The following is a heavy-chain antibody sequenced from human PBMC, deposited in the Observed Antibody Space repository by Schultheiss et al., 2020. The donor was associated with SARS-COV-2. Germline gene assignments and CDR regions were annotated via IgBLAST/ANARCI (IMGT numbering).Heavy chain of an antibody. CDR1: GYSISSGYY. CDR3: ARGAMGWQQWLVRFDY. Sequence: SETLSLTCAVSGYSISSGYYWGWIRQPPGKGLEWIGSIYYSGSTYYNPSLKSRVTISVDTSKNQFSLKLSSVTAADTAVYYCARGAMGWQQWLVRFDYWGQGTLVTVSS. CDR2: IYYSGST. V-gene: IGHV4-38-2*01. D-gene: IGHD6-19*01. J-gene: IGHJ4*02.